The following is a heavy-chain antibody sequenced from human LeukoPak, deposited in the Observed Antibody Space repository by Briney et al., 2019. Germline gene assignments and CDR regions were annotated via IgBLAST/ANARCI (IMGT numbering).Heavy chain of an antibody. D-gene: IGHD3-16*01. V-gene: IGHV3-23*01. CDR3: AKWGNAYFPDYYGMDV. Sequence: GGSLRLSCAASGFTFSSYAMSWVRQAPGKGLEWVSAISSSGDSPHYADSVRGRFTISRDNSKNTVHLQMNSLRAEDTAVYYCAKWGNAYFPDYYGMDVWGQGTTVTVSS. J-gene: IGHJ6*02. CDR2: ISSSGDSP. CDR1: GFTFSSYA.